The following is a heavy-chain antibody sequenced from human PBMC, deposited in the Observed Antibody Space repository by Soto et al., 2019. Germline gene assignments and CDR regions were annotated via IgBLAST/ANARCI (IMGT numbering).Heavy chain of an antibody. CDR1: GFTFSSYG. CDR2: ISYDGSNK. CDR3: AKDSGSGWYGEIDY. D-gene: IGHD6-19*01. V-gene: IGHV3-30*18. Sequence: GSLRLSCAASGFTFSSYGMHWVRQAPGKGLEWVAVISYDGSNKYYADSVKGRFTISRDNSKNTLYLQMNSLRAEDTAVYYCAKDSGSGWYGEIDYWGQGTLVTVSS. J-gene: IGHJ4*02.